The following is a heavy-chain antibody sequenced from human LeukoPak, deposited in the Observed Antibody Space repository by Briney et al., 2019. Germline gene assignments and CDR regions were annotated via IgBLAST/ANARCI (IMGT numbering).Heavy chain of an antibody. V-gene: IGHV4-34*01. CDR2: INHSGST. CDR1: GGSISSYY. CDR3: ARILRSPLTDV. J-gene: IGHJ6*04. Sequence: PSETPSLTCTVSGGSISSYYWSWIRQPPGKGLEWIGEINHSGSTNYNPSLTSRVTISVDTSKNQFSLKLSSVTAADTAVYYCARILRSPLTDVWGKGTTVTVSS. D-gene: IGHD3-3*01.